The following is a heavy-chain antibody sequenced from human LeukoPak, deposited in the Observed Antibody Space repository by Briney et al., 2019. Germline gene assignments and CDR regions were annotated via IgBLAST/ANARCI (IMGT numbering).Heavy chain of an antibody. D-gene: IGHD3-22*01. J-gene: IGHJ3*02. CDR1: GWSFRGYY. CDR3: ARVENVIYYDSRARAFDI. Sequence: PSETLSLTCAVYGWSFRGYYWSWIRQPPGKGLEWIGEINHSGSTNYNPSLKSRVTISVDTSKNQFSLKLSSVTAADTAVYYCARVENVIYYDSRARAFDIWGQGTMVTVSS. CDR2: INHSGST. V-gene: IGHV4-34*01.